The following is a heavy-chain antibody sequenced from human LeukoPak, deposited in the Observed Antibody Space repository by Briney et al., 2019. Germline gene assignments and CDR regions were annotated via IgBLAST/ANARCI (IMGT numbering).Heavy chain of an antibody. CDR1: GFTVTSNS. CDR3: AKDHQVRGVILIGDFNY. CDR2: STGSGGST. J-gene: IGHJ4*02. D-gene: IGHD3-10*01. V-gene: IGHV3-23*01. Sequence: GGSLRLSCTVSGFTVTSNSMSWVRQAPGKGLEWVSGSTGSGGSTYYADSVKGRFTISRDNSKNTLYLQMNSLRAEDTALYYCAKDHQVRGVILIGDFNYWGQGTLVTVSS.